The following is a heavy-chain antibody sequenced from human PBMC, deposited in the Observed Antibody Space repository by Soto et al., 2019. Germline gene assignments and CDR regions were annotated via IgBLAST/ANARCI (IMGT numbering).Heavy chain of an antibody. CDR1: GGSFSGYY. Sequence: SETLSLTCAVYGGSFSGYYLSWIRQPPGKGLEWIGEINHSGSTNYNPSLKSRVTISVDTSKNQFSLKLSSVTAADTAVYYCARGRVQLWGYFDYWGQGTLVLFSS. CDR2: INHSGST. CDR3: ARGRVQLWGYFDY. V-gene: IGHV4-34*01. J-gene: IGHJ4*02. D-gene: IGHD5-18*01.